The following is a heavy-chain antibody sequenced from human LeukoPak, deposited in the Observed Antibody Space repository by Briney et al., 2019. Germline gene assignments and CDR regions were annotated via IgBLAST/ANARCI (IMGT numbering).Heavy chain of an antibody. CDR1: GGSLNIYY. D-gene: IGHD2-2*01. V-gene: IGHV4-4*07. CDR3: ARDVVTTTGDYFDY. Sequence: PSETLSLTCTVSGGSLNIYYWSWVRQSAGKGLEWIGRIYTSGSTNYNPSLKSRVTMSADTSEHQFSLKLSSVTAADTAVYYCARDVVTTTGDYFDYWGQGTLVTVSS. J-gene: IGHJ4*02. CDR2: IYTSGST.